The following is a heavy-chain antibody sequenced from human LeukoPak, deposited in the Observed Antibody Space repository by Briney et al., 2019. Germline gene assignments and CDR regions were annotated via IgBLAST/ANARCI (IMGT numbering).Heavy chain of an antibody. Sequence: ASVKVSCKASGGTFSSYAISWVRQAPGQGLEWMGGIIPIFGTANYAQKFQGRVTITTDESTSTAYMELSSLKSGDTAVYYCARDSGVWGSYRTSAFDIRGQGTMVTVSS. D-gene: IGHD3-16*02. V-gene: IGHV1-69*05. CDR2: IIPIFGTA. CDR3: ARDSGVWGSYRTSAFDI. CDR1: GGTFSSYA. J-gene: IGHJ3*02.